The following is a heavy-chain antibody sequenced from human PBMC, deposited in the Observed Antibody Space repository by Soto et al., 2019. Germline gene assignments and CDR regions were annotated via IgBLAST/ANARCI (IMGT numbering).Heavy chain of an antibody. CDR2: IYYSGST. J-gene: IGHJ4*02. CDR3: AGSVVPEMPIDY. D-gene: IGHD2-2*01. Sequence: QVQLQESGPGLVKPSQTLSLTCTVSGGSISSGGYYWSWIRQHPGKGLEWIGYIYYSGSTYYNPSLQSRVTISVDTSKNQFSLKLSSVTAADTAVYYCAGSVVPEMPIDYWGQGTLVTVSS. V-gene: IGHV4-31*03. CDR1: GGSISSGGYY.